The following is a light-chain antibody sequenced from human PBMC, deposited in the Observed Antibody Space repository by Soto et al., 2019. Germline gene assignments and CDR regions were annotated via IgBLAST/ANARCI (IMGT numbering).Light chain of an antibody. J-gene: IGLJ1*01. CDR3: SSSAGSSNV. CDR1: GSALGGYIY. Sequence: QSVLTQPPSAPGSPVRPVASSSTGTGSALGGYIYFSCYHQHPGKAPKLMICDVNTRPSGVPYRFSLSEPRHPAPLTVSGLQAEDEAAYSCSSSAGSSNVFGTGTKVTV. V-gene: IGLV2-8*01. CDR2: DVN.